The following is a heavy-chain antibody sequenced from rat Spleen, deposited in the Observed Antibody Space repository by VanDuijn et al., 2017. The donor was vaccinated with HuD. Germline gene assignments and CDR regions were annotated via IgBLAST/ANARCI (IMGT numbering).Heavy chain of an antibody. V-gene: IGHV5S13*01. Sequence: EVQLVESGGGLVQPGGSLKLSCVASGFTFSNYDMAWVRQAPTKGLEWVASISTGGGNTYYRDSVKGRFTISRDNAKNTQYLQMDSLRSEDTATYYCVRHRDYYNSYVYAFDYWGQGVMVTVSS. CDR1: GFTFSNYD. J-gene: IGHJ2*01. CDR2: ISTGGGNT. CDR3: VRHRDYYNSYVYAFDY. D-gene: IGHD1-2*01.